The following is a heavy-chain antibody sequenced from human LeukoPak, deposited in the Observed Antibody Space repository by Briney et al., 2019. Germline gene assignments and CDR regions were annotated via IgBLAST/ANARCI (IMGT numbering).Heavy chain of an antibody. J-gene: IGHJ3*02. D-gene: IGHD3-10*01. CDR2: IYPGGSDT. CDR3: ARPRSPATLDAFDI. Sequence: GESLKIPWKGSGYSFTNYWIGGVRQMPGKGLEWMGSIYPGGSDTRYSPSFRGQGTISADKSVSTAYVQWSSLKASDTAMYYCARPRSPATLDAFDIWGQGTMLTVSS. CDR1: GYSFTNYW. V-gene: IGHV5-51*01.